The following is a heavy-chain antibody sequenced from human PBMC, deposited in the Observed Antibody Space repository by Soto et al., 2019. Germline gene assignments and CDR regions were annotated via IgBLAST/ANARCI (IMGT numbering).Heavy chain of an antibody. CDR1: GFTFTSSA. CDR3: AAEGGTVGSYY. D-gene: IGHD2-15*01. Sequence: QMQLVQSGPEVKKPGTSVKVSCKASGFTFTSSAVQWVRQARGQRLEWIGWIVVGSGNTNYAQKFQERVTITRDMSTSKAYMELSSLRSEDTAVYYCAAEGGTVGSYYWGQGTLVTVSS. J-gene: IGHJ4*02. CDR2: IVVGSGNT. V-gene: IGHV1-58*01.